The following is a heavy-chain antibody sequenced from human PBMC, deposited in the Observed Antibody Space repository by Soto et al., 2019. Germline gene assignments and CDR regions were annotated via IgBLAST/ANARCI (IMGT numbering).Heavy chain of an antibody. Sequence: QITLKESGPTLVKPTQTLTLTCTFSGFSVSTSGVGVAWIRQPPGMALEWLALIYWDGDERYSPFLQSRVTITKDTSKNQVVLTMTNMDPVDTATYYCAHKGGRGAAMDVWGQGTTVTVSS. CDR2: IYWDGDE. D-gene: IGHD2-15*01. CDR3: AHKGGRGAAMDV. V-gene: IGHV2-5*02. CDR1: GFSVSTSGVG. J-gene: IGHJ6*02.